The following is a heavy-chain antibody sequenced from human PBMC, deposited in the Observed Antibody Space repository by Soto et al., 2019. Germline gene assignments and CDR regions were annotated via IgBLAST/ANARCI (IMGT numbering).Heavy chain of an antibody. CDR3: ARQIAAAGAVNWFDP. Sequence: ESLKISCKGSGYSFTSYWISWVRQMPGKGLEWMGRIDPSDSYTNSSPSFQGRVTISADKSISTAYLQWSSLKASGTAMYYCARQIAAAGAVNWFDPWGQGTLVTVSS. J-gene: IGHJ5*02. CDR2: IDPSDSYT. D-gene: IGHD6-13*01. CDR1: GYSFTSYW. V-gene: IGHV5-10-1*01.